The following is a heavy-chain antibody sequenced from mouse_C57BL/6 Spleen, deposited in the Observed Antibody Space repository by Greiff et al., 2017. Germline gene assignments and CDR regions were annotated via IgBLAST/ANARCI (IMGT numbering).Heavy chain of an antibody. V-gene: IGHV5-17*01. CDR2: ISSGSSTI. CDR3: ARRDYYGSSYGYCDV. Sequence: EVQGVESGGGLVKPGGSLKLSCAASGFTFSDYGMHWVRQAPEKGLEWVAYISSGSSTIYYADTVKGRFTISRDNAKNTLCLQMTSLRSEDTARYYCARRDYYGSSYGYCDVWCTGTTVIVSS. D-gene: IGHD1-1*01. CDR1: GFTFSDYG. J-gene: IGHJ1*03.